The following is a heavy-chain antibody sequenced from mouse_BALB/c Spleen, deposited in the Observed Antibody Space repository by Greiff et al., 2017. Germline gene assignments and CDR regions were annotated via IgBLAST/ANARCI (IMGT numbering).Heavy chain of an antibody. CDR3: ARYYGSSYHWYFDV. Sequence: QVHVKQSGAELVRPGTSVKVSCKASGYAFTNYLIEWVKQRPGQGLEWIGVINPGSGGTNYNEKFKGKATLTADKSSSTAYMQLSSLTSDDSAVYFCARYYGSSYHWYFDVWGAGTTVTVSS. CDR1: GYAFTNYL. V-gene: IGHV1-54*01. CDR2: INPGSGGT. J-gene: IGHJ1*01. D-gene: IGHD1-1*01.